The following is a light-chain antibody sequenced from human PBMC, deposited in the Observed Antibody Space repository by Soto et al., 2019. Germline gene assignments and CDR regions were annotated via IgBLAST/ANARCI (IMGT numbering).Light chain of an antibody. V-gene: IGLV1-51*01. Sequence: QSVLTQPPSVSATPGQKVTIPCSGSSSNIGKNYVSWYQQLPGTAPKLLIYDNDKRPSGIPDRFSGSKSGTSATLGITGLQTGDEADYYCATWDSSPRSGVFGGGTQLTVL. CDR1: SSNIGKNY. J-gene: IGLJ3*02. CDR2: DND. CDR3: ATWDSSPRSGV.